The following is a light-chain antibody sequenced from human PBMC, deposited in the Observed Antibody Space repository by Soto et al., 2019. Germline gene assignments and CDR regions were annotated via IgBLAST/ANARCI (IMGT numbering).Light chain of an antibody. CDR2: CAS. V-gene: IGKV3-20*01. CDR1: QSVSSSF. J-gene: IGKJ5*01. Sequence: EIVLTQSPGTLSLSPGERATLSCRASQSVSSSFLACYQQKPGQGPRLLIHCASSRATGIPDRFSGSGSGTDFTLTISRLEPEDFAVYYCQQYGSSPPITFGQGTRLEIK. CDR3: QQYGSSPPIT.